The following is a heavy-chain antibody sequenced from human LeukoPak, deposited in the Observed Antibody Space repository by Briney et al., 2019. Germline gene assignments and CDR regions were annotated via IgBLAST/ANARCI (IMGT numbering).Heavy chain of an antibody. V-gene: IGHV3-48*03. J-gene: IGHJ4*02. CDR1: GFTFSSYE. D-gene: IGHD5-24*01. CDR2: ISGSGTTI. CDR3: ARVNIDFDGYNLHFDY. Sequence: GGSLRLSCAASGFTFSSYEMNWVRQAPGKGLEWVSYISGSGTTIYYADSVKGRFTISRDNAKNSLYLQMNSLRAEDTAVYYCARVNIDFDGYNLHFDYWGQGTLVTVSS.